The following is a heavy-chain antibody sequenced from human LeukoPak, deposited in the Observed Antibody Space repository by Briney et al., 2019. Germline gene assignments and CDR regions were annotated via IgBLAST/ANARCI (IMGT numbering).Heavy chain of an antibody. D-gene: IGHD4-23*01. V-gene: IGHV3-74*01. CDR2: IHTDGTTT. J-gene: IGHJ4*02. CDR1: GFTFSTYW. Sequence: GGSLRLSCAASGFTFSTYWMHWVRQAAGKGLVWDSRIHTDGTTTTCSDSVKGRFTISRDNSKNTLYREMNSLRDEDTAVYYCAKDTANERTTVAYCNDYWGQGTLVTVSS. CDR3: AKDTANERTTVAYCNDY.